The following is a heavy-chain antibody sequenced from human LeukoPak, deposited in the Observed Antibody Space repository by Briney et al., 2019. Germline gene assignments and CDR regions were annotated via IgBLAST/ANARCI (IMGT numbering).Heavy chain of an antibody. J-gene: IGHJ5*02. V-gene: IGHV1-69*05. D-gene: IGHD1-26*01. Sequence: ASVKVSCKASGGTFSSYDISWVRQAPGQGLEWMGGIIPIFGTANYAQKFQGRATTTTDESTSTAYMELSSLRSEDTAVYYCARVGGGSYFGWFDPWGQGTLVTVSS. CDR1: GGTFSSYD. CDR3: ARVGGGSYFGWFDP. CDR2: IIPIFGTA.